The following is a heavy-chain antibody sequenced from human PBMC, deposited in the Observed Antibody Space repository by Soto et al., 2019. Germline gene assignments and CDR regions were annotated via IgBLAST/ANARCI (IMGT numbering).Heavy chain of an antibody. V-gene: IGHV3-23*01. J-gene: IGHJ4*02. CDR2: ISGSGGST. Sequence: GGSLRLSCAASGFTFSNYGMHWVRQAPGKGLEWVSAISGSGGSTYYADSVKGRFTISRDNSKNTLYLQMNSLRAEDTAVYYCAKDSESYSSGWYDYWGQGTLVTVSS. D-gene: IGHD6-19*01. CDR1: GFTFSNYG. CDR3: AKDSESYSSGWYDY.